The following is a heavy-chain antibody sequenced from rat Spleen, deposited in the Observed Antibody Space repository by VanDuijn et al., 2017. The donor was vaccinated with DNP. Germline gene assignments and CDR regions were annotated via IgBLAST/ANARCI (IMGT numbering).Heavy chain of an antibody. CDR3: AREGDYYDGYGDAMDA. J-gene: IGHJ4*01. CDR1: GFNFNNYW. Sequence: EVKLVESGGGLVQPGRSLKLSCVASGFNFNNYWMGWVRQAPKKGLEWVASISYDGSSTYYRDSVKGRFTISRDNAKSTLYLQMDRLRSEDTDTYYCAREGDYYDGYGDAMDAWGQGTSVTVSS. CDR2: ISYDGSST. V-gene: IGHV5-29*01. D-gene: IGHD1-12*03.